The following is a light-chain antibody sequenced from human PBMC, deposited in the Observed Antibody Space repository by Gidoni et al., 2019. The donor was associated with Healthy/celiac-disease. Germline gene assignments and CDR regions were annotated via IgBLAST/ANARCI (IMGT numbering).Light chain of an antibody. CDR3: QQRSNWPVIT. Sequence: EIVLTQSPATLSLSPGERATLSCRASQSVSSYLAWYQQKPGQAPRLLIYDASNRATGIPARFSGSGSGTDFTLTISSLEPEDFAVYYCQQRSNWPVITCGPGTKVDIK. V-gene: IGKV3-11*01. CDR1: QSVSSY. CDR2: DAS. J-gene: IGKJ3*01.